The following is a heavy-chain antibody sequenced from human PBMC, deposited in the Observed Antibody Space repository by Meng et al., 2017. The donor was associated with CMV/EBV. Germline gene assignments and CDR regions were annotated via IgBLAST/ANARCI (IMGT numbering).Heavy chain of an antibody. D-gene: IGHD2-2*01. V-gene: IGHV4-34*01. CDR2: INHSGST. J-gene: IGHJ4*02. CDR3: ARGFPSWRKSAYYFDY. CDR1: GGSLRCYF. Sequence: QGHLQQWRACLDVPSETLPHPWAVCGGSLRCYFWSWSRQPPGKGLEWSWEINHSGSTNYNPSLKSRVTISGDTSKNQFALKLSSVTAADTAVYYCARGFPSWRKSAYYFDYWGQGTLVTVSS.